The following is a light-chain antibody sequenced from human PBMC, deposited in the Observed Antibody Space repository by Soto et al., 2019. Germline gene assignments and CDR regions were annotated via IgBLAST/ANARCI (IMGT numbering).Light chain of an antibody. Sequence: DIRMAQSPSTLSASVGDRVTITCRASQSISHFLAWYRQKPGKAPNLLIYAASSLQSGVPSRFSGAGSGTDFTLTIANLHPEDFAIYYCKQSYSTQWTFGQGTKVDIK. V-gene: IGKV1-39*01. J-gene: IGKJ1*01. CDR1: QSISHF. CDR3: KQSYSTQWT. CDR2: AAS.